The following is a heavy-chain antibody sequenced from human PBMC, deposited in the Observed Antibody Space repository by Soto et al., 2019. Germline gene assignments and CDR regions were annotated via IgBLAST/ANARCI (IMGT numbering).Heavy chain of an antibody. V-gene: IGHV3-11*01. CDR2: IGSSGSYI. CDR3: ARALIRWELGY. Sequence: GGSLRLSCAASGFTFSDYYMSWIRQAPGKGLEWVSYIGSSGSYIYYAECVKSIFTVSCNNAKYLLFLQMNTLRAEDTAGDYGARALIRWELGYWGQGTLVTVSS. J-gene: IGHJ4*02. D-gene: IGHD3-10*01. CDR1: GFTFSDYY.